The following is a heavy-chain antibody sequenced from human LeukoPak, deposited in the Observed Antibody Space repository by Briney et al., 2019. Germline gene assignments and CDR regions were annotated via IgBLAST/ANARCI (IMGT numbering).Heavy chain of an antibody. V-gene: IGHV3-21*01. CDR1: GFTFSSYS. J-gene: IGHJ6*04. CDR3: ARSPRSMTTGRMDV. Sequence: PGGSLRLSCAASGFTFSSYSMNWVRQAPGKGLEWVSSISSSSSYIYYADSVKGRFTISRDNAKNSLYLQMNSLRAEDTAVYYCARSPRSMTTGRMDVWSKGTTVTVSS. CDR2: ISSSSSYI. D-gene: IGHD4-11*01.